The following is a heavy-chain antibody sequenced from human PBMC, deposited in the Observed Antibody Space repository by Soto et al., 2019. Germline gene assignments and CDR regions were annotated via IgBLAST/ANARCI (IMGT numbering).Heavy chain of an antibody. Sequence: EVQLLESGGGLVQPGGSLRLSCAASGFTFSTYAMGWVRQAQGKGLEWVSAISDSGDTTYYADSVKGRFTISRDNSKNTLYLQMNSLRAEDTAVYYCAREAGDTAMVPYYYGMDVWGQGTTVTVSS. V-gene: IGHV3-23*01. CDR1: GFTFSTYA. CDR2: ISDSGDTT. CDR3: AREAGDTAMVPYYYGMDV. D-gene: IGHD5-18*01. J-gene: IGHJ6*02.